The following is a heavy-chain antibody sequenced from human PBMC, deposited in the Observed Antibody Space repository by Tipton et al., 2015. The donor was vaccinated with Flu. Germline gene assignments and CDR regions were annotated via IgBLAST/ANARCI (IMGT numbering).Heavy chain of an antibody. Sequence: TLSLTCTVSGGSINSGSYYWSWIRQPAVKGLEWIGRIYPSGSTNYNPSLKSRVTISVDTSKNQFSLELSSVTAADTAMYYCARTFTVTTLGYWFDPWGQGTLVTVSS. CDR1: GGSINSGSYY. CDR3: ARTFTVTTLGYWFDP. V-gene: IGHV4-61*02. J-gene: IGHJ5*02. D-gene: IGHD4-17*01. CDR2: IYPSGST.